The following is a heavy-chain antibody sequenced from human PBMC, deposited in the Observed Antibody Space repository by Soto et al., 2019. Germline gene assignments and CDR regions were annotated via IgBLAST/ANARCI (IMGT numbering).Heavy chain of an antibody. CDR3: AIDAYFDWLLSIDY. Sequence: QVQLVESGGGVGQPGRSLRLSCAASGFTFSSYGMHWVRQAPGKGLVWVAVIWYDGSNKYYADSVKGRFTISRDNSKSTLYLQMNSLRAEDTAVYYCAIDAYFDWLLSIDYWGQGNLVTVSS. J-gene: IGHJ4*02. CDR2: IWYDGSNK. V-gene: IGHV3-33*01. CDR1: GFTFSSYG. D-gene: IGHD3-9*01.